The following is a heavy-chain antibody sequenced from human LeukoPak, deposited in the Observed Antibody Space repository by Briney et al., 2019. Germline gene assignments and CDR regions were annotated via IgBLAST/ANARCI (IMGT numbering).Heavy chain of an antibody. Sequence: SQTLSLTCVVSGDSISSGGYSWNWLRQPPGKGLEWIGYMYNSGTTSYNPSLKSRVTMSVDTSKNQFSLKLSSVTAADTALYYCARGWGPAYCGGDCHRHFDYWGQGTLVTVSS. V-gene: IGHV4-30-4*07. D-gene: IGHD2-21*02. CDR1: GDSISSGGYS. CDR2: MYNSGTT. J-gene: IGHJ4*02. CDR3: ARGWGPAYCGGDCHRHFDY.